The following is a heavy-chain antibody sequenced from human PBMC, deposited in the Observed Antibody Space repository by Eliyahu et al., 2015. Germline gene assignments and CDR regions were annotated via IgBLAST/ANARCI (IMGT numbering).Heavy chain of an antibody. Sequence: QMPLVQSGAEVKKPGASVRVSCKASGYXFDAHYMHWVRQAPGQGLEWVGWINPDSGDTNYAQRFQGRVTLTSDTSTETVYMELSSLRVDDTALYYCAKDRDWKSKTHWFSPWGQGTLVTVSS. CDR2: INPDSGDT. V-gene: IGHV1-2*02. CDR1: GYXFDAHY. J-gene: IGHJ5*02. CDR3: AKDRDWKSKTHWFSP. D-gene: IGHD1-1*01.